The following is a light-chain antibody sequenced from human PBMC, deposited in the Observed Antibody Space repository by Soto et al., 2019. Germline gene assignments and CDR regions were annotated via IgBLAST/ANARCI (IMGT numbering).Light chain of an antibody. CDR1: QSVSSY. Sequence: EIVLTQSPATLSLSPGERATLSRRASQSVSSYLAWYQQKPGQAPRLLIYDASNRATGIPARFSGSGSGTDFTLTISSLEPEEFAVYYCQHRSNWVTFGQGTRLDIK. V-gene: IGKV3-11*01. J-gene: IGKJ5*01. CDR2: DAS. CDR3: QHRSNWVT.